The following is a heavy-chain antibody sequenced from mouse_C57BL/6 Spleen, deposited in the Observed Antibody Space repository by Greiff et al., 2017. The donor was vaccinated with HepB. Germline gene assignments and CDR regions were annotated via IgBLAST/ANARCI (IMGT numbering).Heavy chain of an antibody. V-gene: IGHV3-6*01. D-gene: IGHD3-2*02. Sequence: ESGPGLVKPSQSLSLTCSVTGYSITSGYYWNWIRQFPGNKLEWMGYISYDGSNNYNPSLKNRISITRDTSKNQFFLKLNSVTTEDTATYYCASLDSSGYGFAYWGQGTLVTVSA. CDR3: ASLDSSGYGFAY. J-gene: IGHJ3*01. CDR1: GYSITSGYY. CDR2: ISYDGSN.